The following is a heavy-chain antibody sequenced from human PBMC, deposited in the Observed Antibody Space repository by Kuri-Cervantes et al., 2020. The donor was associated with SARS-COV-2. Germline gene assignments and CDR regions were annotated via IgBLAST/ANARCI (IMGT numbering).Heavy chain of an antibody. D-gene: IGHD2/OR15-2a*01. J-gene: IGHJ6*02. CDR2: ISYDGSNK. V-gene: IGHV3-30*07. Sequence: GGSLRLSCAASGFTFSSYAMHWVRQAPGKGLEWVAVISYDGSNKYYADSVKGRFTISRDNGRNTVYLEMSSLRAEDTAIYYCAKAEALSEFGYFFYGMDVWGQGTTVTVSS. CDR3: AKAEALSEFGYFFYGMDV. CDR1: GFTFSSYA.